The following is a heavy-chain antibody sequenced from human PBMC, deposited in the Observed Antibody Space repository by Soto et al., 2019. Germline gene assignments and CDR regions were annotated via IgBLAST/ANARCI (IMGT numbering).Heavy chain of an antibody. CDR3: ARGPDNWNYNYYYGMDV. V-gene: IGHV1-3*01. D-gene: IGHD1-7*01. Sequence: NFQGRVTITRDTSASTAYMELSSLRSEDAAVYYCARGPDNWNYNYYYGMDVWGQGTTVTVSS. J-gene: IGHJ6*02.